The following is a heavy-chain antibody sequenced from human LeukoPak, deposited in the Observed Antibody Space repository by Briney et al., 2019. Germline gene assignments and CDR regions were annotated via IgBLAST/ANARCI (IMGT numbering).Heavy chain of an antibody. CDR3: AKTQYCSGGSCYSSVDY. CDR2: ISSSGSTI. D-gene: IGHD2-15*01. V-gene: IGHV3-48*03. Sequence: GGSLRLSCAASGFTFSSYEMDWVRQAPGKGLEWVSYISSSGSTIYYADSVKGRFTISRDNAKNSLYLQMNSLRAEDTAVYYCAKTQYCSGGSCYSSVDYWGQGTLVTVSS. J-gene: IGHJ4*02. CDR1: GFTFSSYE.